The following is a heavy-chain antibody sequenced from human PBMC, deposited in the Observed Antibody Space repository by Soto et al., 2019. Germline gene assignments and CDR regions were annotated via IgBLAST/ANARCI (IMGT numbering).Heavy chain of an antibody. J-gene: IGHJ3*02. D-gene: IGHD7-27*01. V-gene: IGHV4-4*07. Sequence: SETLSLTCTVSGASIRTYSWSWIRQSAGKGLEWIGHMYTNGRTNYIPSLKSRITMSVDTSKNQFSLNLKFVTAADTAVYFCAKDQSGAADIWGQGTMVTVSS. CDR3: AKDQSGAADI. CDR1: GASIRTYS. CDR2: MYTNGRT.